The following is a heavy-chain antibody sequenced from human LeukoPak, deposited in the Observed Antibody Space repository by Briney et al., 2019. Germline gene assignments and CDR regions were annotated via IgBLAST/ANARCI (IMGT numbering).Heavy chain of an antibody. CDR3: AREDRVGATTGSDH. CDR1: GGSISSSSYC. Sequence: SETLSLTCTVSGGSISSSSYCWGWIRQPPGKGLQWIGTIYYNGATQYNPSLKSRVTISVDTYKNQFSLKLTSVTPADTAVYYCAREDRVGATTGSDHWGQGTLVTVSS. V-gene: IGHV4-39*01. D-gene: IGHD1-26*01. J-gene: IGHJ4*02. CDR2: IYYNGAT.